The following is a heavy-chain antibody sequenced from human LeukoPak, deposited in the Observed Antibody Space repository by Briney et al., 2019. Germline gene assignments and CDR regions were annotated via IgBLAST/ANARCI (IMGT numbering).Heavy chain of an antibody. J-gene: IGHJ5*02. CDR1: GFSLTTTGMR. Sequence: SGPALVKPTQTLTLTCTFSGFSLTTTGMRVSWIRQPPGKALEWLARIDWDDDKFYSTSPKTRLTISKDTSKNQVVLTMTNMDPVDTATYYCARLQGATIGAKWFDPWGQGTLVTVSP. CDR3: ARLQGATIGAKWFDP. D-gene: IGHD4/OR15-4a*01. CDR2: IDWDDDK. V-gene: IGHV2-70*04.